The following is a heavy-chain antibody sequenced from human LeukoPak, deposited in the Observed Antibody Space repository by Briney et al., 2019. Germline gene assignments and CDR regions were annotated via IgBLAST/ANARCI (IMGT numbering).Heavy chain of an antibody. CDR3: ASRSAVAGEFDY. Sequence: SQTLSLTCAISGDSVSSNSGAWNWIRQSPSRGLEWLGRTYYRSKWYNDYAVSVKSRITINPDTSKNRFSLQLNSVTPEDAAVYYCASRSAVAGEFDYWGQETVVTVSS. J-gene: IGHJ4*02. CDR1: GDSVSSNSGA. D-gene: IGHD6-19*01. CDR2: TYYRSKWYN. V-gene: IGHV6-1*01.